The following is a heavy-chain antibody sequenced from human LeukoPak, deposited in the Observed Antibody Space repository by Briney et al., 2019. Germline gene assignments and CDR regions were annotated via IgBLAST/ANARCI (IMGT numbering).Heavy chain of an antibody. CDR2: VTWDGTRT. D-gene: IGHD3-10*01. CDR1: GFTFSNAW. J-gene: IGHJ4*02. CDR3: FFGEGQGY. V-gene: IGHV3-43*01. Sequence: PGGSLRLSCAASGFTFSNAWMSWVRQAPGKGLEWVSLVTWDGTRTHYADSVKGRFTISRDNSKKSLYLQMNSLTTEDTAFYYCFFGEGQGYWGQGSLVTVSS.